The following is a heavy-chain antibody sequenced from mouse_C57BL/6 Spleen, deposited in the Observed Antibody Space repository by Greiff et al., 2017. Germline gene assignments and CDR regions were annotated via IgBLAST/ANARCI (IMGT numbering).Heavy chain of an antibody. J-gene: IGHJ4*01. CDR3: ARGGLLLRPYYAMDY. CDR2: IYPGDGDT. D-gene: IGHD1-1*01. Sequence: VQLQQSGPELVKPGASVKISCKASGYEISSSWMNWVKQRPGKGLEWIGRIYPGDGDTNSNGQFQGKATLTADKSSSTAYMQLSILTSEDSAVYFCARGGLLLRPYYAMDYWGQGTSVTVSS. CDR1: GYEISSSW. V-gene: IGHV1-82*01.